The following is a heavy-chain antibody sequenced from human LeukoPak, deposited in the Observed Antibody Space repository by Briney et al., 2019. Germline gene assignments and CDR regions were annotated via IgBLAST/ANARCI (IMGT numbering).Heavy chain of an antibody. CDR3: ATYSSLNRREFQF. CDR1: GFTFRNYW. Sequence: GGSLRLSCEGSGFTFRNYWMGWVRQAPGKGLQWVANIKTDGSETYYVDSVKDRFTISRDNAKNSLYLQMNSLRAEDTAVYYCATYSSLNRREFQFWGQGTLLTVSS. D-gene: IGHD3-22*01. CDR2: IKTDGSET. J-gene: IGHJ1*01. V-gene: IGHV3-7*01.